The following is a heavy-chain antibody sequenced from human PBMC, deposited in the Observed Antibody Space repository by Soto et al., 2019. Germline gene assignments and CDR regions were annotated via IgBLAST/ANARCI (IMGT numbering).Heavy chain of an antibody. J-gene: IGHJ6*02. CDR2: IIPIFGTA. CDR3: ASDFWSGYYPYYYYGMDV. CDR1: GGTFSSYA. V-gene: IGHV1-69*01. D-gene: IGHD3-3*01. Sequence: QVQLVQSGAEVKKPGSSVRVSCTASGGTFSSYAISWVRQAPGQGLEWMGGIIPIFGTANYAQKFQGRVTITADESTSTAYMELSSLRSEDTSVYYCASDFWSGYYPYYYYGMDVWGQGTTVTVSS.